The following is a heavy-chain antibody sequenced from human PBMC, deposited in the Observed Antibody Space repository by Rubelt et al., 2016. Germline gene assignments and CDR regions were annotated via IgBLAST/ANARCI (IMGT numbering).Heavy chain of an antibody. J-gene: IGHJ6*02. CDR1: GFTVSSNY. V-gene: IGHV3-53*01. D-gene: IGHD1-1*01. CDR3: ASGRGPDYYYGMDV. Sequence: EVHLVESGGGLVQPGGSLRLSCAASGFTVSSNYMSWVRQAPGKGLEWVSVIYSGGSTYYADSVKGRFTISRDHSKNTLYLQMNSRRAEDTAVYYCASGRGPDYYYGMDVWGQGTTVTVSS. CDR2: IYSGGST.